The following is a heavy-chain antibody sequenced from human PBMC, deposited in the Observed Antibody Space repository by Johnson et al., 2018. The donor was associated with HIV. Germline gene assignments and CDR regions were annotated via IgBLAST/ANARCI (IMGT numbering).Heavy chain of an antibody. CDR2: IKSKTDGGTS. CDR1: GFTFNNAW. J-gene: IGHJ3*02. D-gene: IGHD3-16*01. Sequence: MLLVESGGGLVKPGGSLRLSCVASGFTFNNAWMTWVRQAPGKGLEWVGRIKSKTDGGTSDYAAPVKGRFTISRDDSKNTLYLQMNSLRAEDTAVYYCARPLGPPLWHDAFDIWGQGTMVTVSS. CDR3: ARPLGPPLWHDAFDI. V-gene: IGHV3-15*01.